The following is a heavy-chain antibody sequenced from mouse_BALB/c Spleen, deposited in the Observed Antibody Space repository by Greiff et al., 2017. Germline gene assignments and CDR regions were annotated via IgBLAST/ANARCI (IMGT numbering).Heavy chain of an antibody. CDR1: GFTFSSFG. CDR2: ISSGSSTI. J-gene: IGHJ3*01. D-gene: IGHD4-1*02. V-gene: IGHV5-17*02. CDR3: ARSQLGSFAY. Sequence: EVKLVESGGGLVQPGGSRKLSCAASGFTFSSFGMHWVRQAPEKGLEWVAYISSGSSTIYYADTVKGRFTISRDNPKNTLFLQMTSLRSEDTAMYYCARSQLGSFAYWGQGTLVTVSA.